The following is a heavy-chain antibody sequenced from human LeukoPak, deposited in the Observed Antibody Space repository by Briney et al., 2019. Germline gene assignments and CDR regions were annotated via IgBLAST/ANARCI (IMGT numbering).Heavy chain of an antibody. V-gene: IGHV5-51*01. J-gene: IGHJ4*02. CDR1: VYSFTNSW. Sequence: GESLKISCEGSVYSFTNSWIAWVRQVPGKGLEWMGILFPGDSDTRYSPSFQGQVTISADKSISTAYLQWSSLRASDTAMYYCARHPGDHWGQGTLVTVSS. CDR2: LFPGDSDT. CDR3: ARHPGDH.